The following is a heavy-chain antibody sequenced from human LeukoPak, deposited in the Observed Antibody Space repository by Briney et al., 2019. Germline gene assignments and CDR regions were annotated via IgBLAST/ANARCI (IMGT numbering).Heavy chain of an antibody. CDR2: ISSSGSTI. CDR3: ARERIAVAGYYYYYMDV. V-gene: IGHV3-48*03. J-gene: IGHJ6*03. CDR1: GFTFSSYE. D-gene: IGHD6-19*01. Sequence: GGSLRLSCAASGFTFSSYEMNWVRQAPGKGLEWVSYISSSGSTIYYADSVKGRFTISRDNAKNSLYLQMNSLGAEDTAVYYCARERIAVAGYYYYYMDVWGKGTTATVSS.